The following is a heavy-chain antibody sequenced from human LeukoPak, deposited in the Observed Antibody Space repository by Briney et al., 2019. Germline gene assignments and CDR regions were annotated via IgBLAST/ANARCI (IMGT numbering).Heavy chain of an antibody. V-gene: IGHV4-4*07. D-gene: IGHD3-22*01. J-gene: IGHJ4*02. CDR3: ARDHYYDSSGYYHFDY. CDR1: GYSISSYY. Sequence: PSETLPLTCAVSGYSISSYYWSWIRQPAGKGLEWIGRIYTSGSTNYNPSLKSRVTMSVDTSKNQFSLKLSSVTAADTAVYYCARDHYYDSSGYYHFDYWGQGTLVTVSS. CDR2: IYTSGST.